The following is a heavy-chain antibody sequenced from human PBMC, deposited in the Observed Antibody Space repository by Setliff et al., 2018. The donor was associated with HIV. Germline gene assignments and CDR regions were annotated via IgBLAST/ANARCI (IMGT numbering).Heavy chain of an antibody. CDR3: ARARLQGIVTAVGPRDNCLDP. CDR2: ISPYTGNT. Sequence: ASVKVSCKASGYSFINYGISWVRQAPGQGPEWMGWISPYTGNTDYAPRLLGRVTMTTDTSTSTAYLELRSLSSDDTAVYYCARARLQGIVTAVGPRDNCLDPWGQGTRVTVLL. V-gene: IGHV1-18*01. J-gene: IGHJ5*02. D-gene: IGHD1-26*01. CDR1: GYSFINYG.